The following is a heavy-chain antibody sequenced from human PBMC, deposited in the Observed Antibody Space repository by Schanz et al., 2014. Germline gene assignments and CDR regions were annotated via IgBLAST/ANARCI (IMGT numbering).Heavy chain of an antibody. V-gene: IGHV3-23*04. D-gene: IGHD1-26*01. CDR3: AKEQRPGKEGARGNFDY. CDR2: ISGSGRDT. Sequence: EVLLVDSGGGLVQPGGSLRLSCGASGFTFSAHAMSWVRQAPGKGPEWFSAISGSGRDTYYAASVKGGVTISRDNSNNRLSPQMTSYIDENTAGDDGAKEQRPGKEGARGNFDYGGQGTLVTVSS. J-gene: IGHJ4*02. CDR1: GFTFSAHA.